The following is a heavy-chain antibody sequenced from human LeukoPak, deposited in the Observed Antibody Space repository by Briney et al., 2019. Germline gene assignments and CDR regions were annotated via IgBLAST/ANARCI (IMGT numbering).Heavy chain of an antibody. CDR2: ISSSSSYI. CDR1: GFTFSSYS. Sequence: PGRSLRLSCAASGFTFSSYSMNWVRQAPGKGLEWVSSISSSSSYIYYADSVKGRFTISRDNAKNSLYLQMNSLRAEDTAVYYCARVSIAARIDAFDIWGQGTMVTVSS. J-gene: IGHJ3*02. CDR3: ARVSIAARIDAFDI. D-gene: IGHD6-6*01. V-gene: IGHV3-21*01.